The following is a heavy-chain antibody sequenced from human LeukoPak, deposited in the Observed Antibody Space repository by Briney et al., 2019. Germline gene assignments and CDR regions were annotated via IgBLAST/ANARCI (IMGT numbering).Heavy chain of an antibody. CDR3: ARESVGGKIDY. CDR2: IYTSGST. J-gene: IGHJ4*02. CDR1: GGSLNNYY. D-gene: IGHD2-15*01. Sequence: PSETLSLTCTVSGGSLNNYYWTWVRQPAGKGLEWIGRIYTSGSTNYNPSLKSRVTMSVDTSKNQFSLKLSSVTAADTAVYYCARESVGGKIDYWGQGTLVTVSS. V-gene: IGHV4-4*07.